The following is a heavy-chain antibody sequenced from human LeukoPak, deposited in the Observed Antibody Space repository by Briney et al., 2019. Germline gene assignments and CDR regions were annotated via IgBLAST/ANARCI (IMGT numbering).Heavy chain of an antibody. CDR1: GYTLTELS. V-gene: IGHV1-46*01. D-gene: IGHD6-19*01. Sequence: GASVKVSCKVSGYTLTELSMHWVRQAPGQGLEWMGIINPSGGSTSYAQKFQGRVTMTRDTSTSTVYMELSSLRSEDTAVYYCARGSYYLYSSGWNLDYWGQGTLVTVSS. CDR3: ARGSYYLYSSGWNLDY. J-gene: IGHJ4*02. CDR2: INPSGGST.